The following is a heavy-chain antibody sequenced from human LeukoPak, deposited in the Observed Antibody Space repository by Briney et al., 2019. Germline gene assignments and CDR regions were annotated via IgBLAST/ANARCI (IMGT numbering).Heavy chain of an antibody. Sequence: ASVKVSCKASGYTFTGYDINWVRQATGQGLEWMGWMNPNSGNTGYAQKFQGRVTMTRNTSISTAYMELSSLRSEDTAVYYCARATKNPNYYGSGLGYRPLGYWGQGTLVTVSS. CDR2: MNPNSGNT. J-gene: IGHJ4*02. CDR3: ARATKNPNYYGSGLGYRPLGY. V-gene: IGHV1-8*01. CDR1: GYTFTGYD. D-gene: IGHD3-10*01.